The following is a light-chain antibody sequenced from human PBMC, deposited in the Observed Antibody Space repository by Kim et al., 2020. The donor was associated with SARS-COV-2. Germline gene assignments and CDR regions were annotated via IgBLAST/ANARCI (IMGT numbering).Light chain of an antibody. CDR2: QHS. CDR1: KLGGRY. CDR3: QAWDSSVV. J-gene: IGLJ2*01. V-gene: IGLV3-1*01. Sequence: SYELTQPPSVSVSPGQTASITCSGDKLGGRYVSWYQQKPGQAPVVVIYQHSKRPSGIPERFSGSKSGNTATLTISATQVMDEADYYCQAWDSSVVFGGGTQLTVL.